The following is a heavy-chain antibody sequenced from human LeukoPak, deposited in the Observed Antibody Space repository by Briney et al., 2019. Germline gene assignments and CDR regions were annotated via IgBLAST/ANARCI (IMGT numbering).Heavy chain of an antibody. CDR3: ARVTEPHYYFDY. D-gene: IGHD1-20*01. J-gene: IGHJ4*02. V-gene: IGHV4-30-2*01. CDR1: GGSISSVGYS. CDR2: IYHSGST. Sequence: SQTLSLTCAVSGGSISSVGYSWSWIRQPPGEGLEWIGYIYHSGSTYSNPSLKSRVIISIDRSKNQFSLNLNSVTAADTASYFCARVTEPHYYFDYWGQGALVTVSS.